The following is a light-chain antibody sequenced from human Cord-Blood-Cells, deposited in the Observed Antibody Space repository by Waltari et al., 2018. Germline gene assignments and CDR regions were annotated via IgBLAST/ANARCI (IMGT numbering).Light chain of an antibody. CDR3: QQSYSTPMYT. Sequence: DIHLTPSPSSLSASVADTLTIPCRASQSISSYLNWYQQKPGKAPKLLIYAAYSLQSGVPSRFSGSGSGTDFTLTISSLQPEDFATYYCQQSYSTPMYTFGQGTKLEIK. CDR2: AAY. J-gene: IGKJ2*01. V-gene: IGKV1-39*01. CDR1: QSISSY.